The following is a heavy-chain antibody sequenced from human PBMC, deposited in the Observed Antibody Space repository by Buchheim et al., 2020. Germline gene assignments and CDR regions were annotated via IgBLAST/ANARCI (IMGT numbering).Heavy chain of an antibody. CDR1: GYTFTGYY. V-gene: IGHV1-2*02. CDR3: ARGTSAMLFDY. CDR2: INPNNGVT. Sequence: QVPLVQSGAEVKKPGASVKVSCKASGYTFTGYYMHWVRQAPGQGLEWVGWINPNNGVTSYAQNFQGRVTMTRDTSISTAYMELTRLGSDDTAVYYCARGTSAMLFDYWGQGTL. J-gene: IGHJ4*02. D-gene: IGHD5-18*01.